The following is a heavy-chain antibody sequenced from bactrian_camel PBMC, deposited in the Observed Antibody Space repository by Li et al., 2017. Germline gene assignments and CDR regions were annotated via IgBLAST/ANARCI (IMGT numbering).Heavy chain of an antibody. CDR3: AARYSEYCYRRIIDFGE. Sequence: HVQLVESGGGSVQAGGSLRLSCVASGYWSNSNCMAWFRRPSGREREGVAAFDADGRSYYKDSVKDRFTISKDASKNTVYLKMDDLKPDDTAIYYCAARYSEYCYRRIIDFGEWGQGTQVTVS. J-gene: IGHJ4*01. V-gene: IGHV3S53*01. CDR1: GYWSNSNC. CDR2: FDADGRS. D-gene: IGHD3*01.